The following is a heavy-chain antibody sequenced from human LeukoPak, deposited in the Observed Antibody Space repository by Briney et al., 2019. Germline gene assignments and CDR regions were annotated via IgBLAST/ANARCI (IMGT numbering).Heavy chain of an antibody. J-gene: IGHJ4*02. CDR3: ARDAFLSGSLSPIDY. CDR2: INTSGGST. Sequence: WASVKVSCKASGSIFTNYYMHWVRQAPGQGREWMGIINTSGGSTSSAQKFQGRVTMTRDTSTSTVYMELSSLRSEDTALYYCARDAFLSGSLSPIDYWGQGTLVTVSS. D-gene: IGHD5-12*01. V-gene: IGHV1-46*01. CDR1: GSIFTNYY.